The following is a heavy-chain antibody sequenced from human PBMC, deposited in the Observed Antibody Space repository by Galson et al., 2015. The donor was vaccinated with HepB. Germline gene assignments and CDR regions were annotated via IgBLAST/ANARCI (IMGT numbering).Heavy chain of an antibody. V-gene: IGHV3-33*01. J-gene: IGHJ4*02. CDR1: GFTFSSYG. Sequence: SLRLSCAASGFTFSSYGMHWVRQAPGKGLEWVAVIWYDGSNKYYADSVKGRFTISRDNSKNTLYLQMNSLRAEDTAVYYCATRGGSGSYAYIDYWGQGTLVTVSS. CDR3: ATRGGSGSYAYIDY. CDR2: IWYDGSNK. D-gene: IGHD1-26*01.